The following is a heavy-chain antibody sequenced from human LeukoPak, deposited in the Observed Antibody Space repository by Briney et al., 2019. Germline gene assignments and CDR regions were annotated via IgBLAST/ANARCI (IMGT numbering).Heavy chain of an antibody. D-gene: IGHD3-22*01. CDR2: ISYSGST. CDR3: AREKDYYDNETDY. Sequence: SETPSLTCAVYRGSFSGYYWSWIRQPPGKGLEWIGSISYSGSTYYNPSLKSRVTISVDTSKNQFSLKLSSVTAADTAVYYCAREKDYYDNETDYWGQGTLVTVSS. V-gene: IGHV4-34*01. CDR1: RGSFSGYY. J-gene: IGHJ4*02.